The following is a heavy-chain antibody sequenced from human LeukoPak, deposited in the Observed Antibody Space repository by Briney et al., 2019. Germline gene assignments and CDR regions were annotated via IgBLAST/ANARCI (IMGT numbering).Heavy chain of an antibody. Sequence: FYADSVKGRSTISRDSPKNTLYLQMNSLRPEDTAVYYCVKGRSGSSYSPSDSWGQGTLVTVSS. CDR3: VKGRSGSSYSPSDS. V-gene: IGHV3-30*02. D-gene: IGHD2-15*01. J-gene: IGHJ4*02.